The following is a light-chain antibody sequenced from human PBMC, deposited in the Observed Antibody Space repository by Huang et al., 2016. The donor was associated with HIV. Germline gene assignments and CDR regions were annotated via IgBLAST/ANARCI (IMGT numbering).Light chain of an antibody. J-gene: IGKJ1*01. CDR2: GAS. V-gene: IGKV4-1*01. Sequence: DIVLTQSPDSLAVSLGERATINCKSSQSVLYSSNNKNYLAWYQQKPGQPPNLLIYGASTRESGVPDRFSGSGSGTDFTLTISSLQAEDVAVYYCQQYYRTPPAFGQGTKVEIK. CDR1: QSVLYSSNNKNY. CDR3: QQYYRTPPA.